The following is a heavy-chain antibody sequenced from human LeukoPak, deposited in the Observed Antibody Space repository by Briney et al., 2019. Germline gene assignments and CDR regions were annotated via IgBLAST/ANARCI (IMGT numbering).Heavy chain of an antibody. J-gene: IGHJ3*02. V-gene: IGHV4-39*01. CDR2: IYYSGST. D-gene: IGHD1-14*01. CDR1: GGSISSSSYY. Sequence: SETLSLTCTVSGGSISSSSYYWGWIRQPPGKGLEWIGSIYYSGSTYYNPSLKSRVTISVDTSKNQFSLKLSSVTAADTAVYYCASHTGTPTRDDAFDIWGQGTMVTVSS. CDR3: ASHTGTPTRDDAFDI.